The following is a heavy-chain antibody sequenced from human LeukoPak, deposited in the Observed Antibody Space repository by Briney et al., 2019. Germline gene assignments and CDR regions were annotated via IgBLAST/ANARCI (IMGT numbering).Heavy chain of an antibody. CDR1: GFIFSNYW. Sequence: PGGSLRLSCAASGFIFSNYWMHWVRQAPGKGLVWVSRIKTDGSTITYADSVKGRFTISRDNAKNTLYLQMNSLGAEDTAVYYCARVGQGEWFFDLWGRGTLVTISS. CDR3: ARVGQGEWFFDL. V-gene: IGHV3-74*01. J-gene: IGHJ2*01. D-gene: IGHD1-26*01. CDR2: IKTDGSTI.